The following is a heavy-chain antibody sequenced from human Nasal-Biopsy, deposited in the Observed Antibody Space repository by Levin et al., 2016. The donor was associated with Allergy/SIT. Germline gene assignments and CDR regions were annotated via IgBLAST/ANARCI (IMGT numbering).Heavy chain of an antibody. CDR3: ARHRSGVVKHYYYGLDV. CDR1: GDSIGSSIW. J-gene: IGHJ6*02. D-gene: IGHD3-3*01. V-gene: IGHV4-4*02. CDR2: MYHTGPT. Sequence: SETLSLTCAVSGDSIGSSIWWNWVRRPPGKGLEWIGEMYHTGPTNYNPSLKSRVTISVDHSKNQFSLQLTSVTAADTAVYYCARHRSGVVKHYYYGLDVWGQGTTVTVSS.